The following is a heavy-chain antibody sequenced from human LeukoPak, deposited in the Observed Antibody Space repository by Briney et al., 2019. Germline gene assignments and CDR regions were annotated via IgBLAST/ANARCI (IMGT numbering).Heavy chain of an antibody. J-gene: IGHJ4*02. D-gene: IGHD6-6*01. Sequence: PSQTLSLTCNVSGGSIDSSDSFWGWIRQSPGKGLEWMGHIENRGIPHYSPTLKSRLTISIDTSKNQFSLHLRSVTAADTAVYYCARAIAARWYFDYWGQGTLVTVSS. CDR2: IENRGIP. V-gene: IGHV4-30-4*08. CDR3: ARAIAARWYFDY. CDR1: GGSIDSSDSF.